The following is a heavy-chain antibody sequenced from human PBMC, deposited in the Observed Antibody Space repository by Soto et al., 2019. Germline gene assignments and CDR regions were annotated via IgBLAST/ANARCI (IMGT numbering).Heavy chain of an antibody. J-gene: IGHJ6*02. Sequence: QVQLVESGGGVVQPGRSLRLSCAASGITFSSYAMHWVRQAPGKGLEWVAVISYDGNNKYYADSVKGRFTISRDNSKNTLYLQMNSLRAEDTAVYYCARDREYCSAGSCYSLYFYGMDVWGQGTTDTVSS. D-gene: IGHD2-15*01. CDR3: ARDREYCSAGSCYSLYFYGMDV. CDR1: GITFSSYA. CDR2: ISYDGNNK. V-gene: IGHV3-30*14.